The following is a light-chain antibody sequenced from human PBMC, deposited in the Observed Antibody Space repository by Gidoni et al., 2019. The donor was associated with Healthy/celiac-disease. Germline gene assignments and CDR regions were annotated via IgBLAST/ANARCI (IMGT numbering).Light chain of an antibody. V-gene: IGKV1-39*01. CDR3: QQSYSTPYT. CDR1: QSISSY. CDR2: AAS. Sequence: DIQMTQSPSSLSASVGDRVTITCRASQSISSYLNWYQQKPGKAPKLLIDAASSLQSGVPSRFSGSGSGTDFTLTISRLQPEDFATYYCQQSYSTPYTFGQGTKLEIK. J-gene: IGKJ2*01.